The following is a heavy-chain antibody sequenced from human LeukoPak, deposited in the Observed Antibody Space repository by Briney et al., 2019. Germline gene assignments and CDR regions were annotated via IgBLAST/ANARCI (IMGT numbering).Heavy chain of an antibody. CDR1: GFTFNHYA. CDR2: ISGSGDST. J-gene: IGHJ4*02. D-gene: IGHD5-12*01. CDR3: AKRLSGYEDY. V-gene: IGHV3-23*01. Sequence: GGSLRLSCAASGFTFNHYAMSWVRPAPGKGLEWVSAISGSGDSTYYADSVKGRFTISRDNSKNTLYLQMNSLRADDTAVYYCAKRLSGYEDYWGQGTLVTVSS.